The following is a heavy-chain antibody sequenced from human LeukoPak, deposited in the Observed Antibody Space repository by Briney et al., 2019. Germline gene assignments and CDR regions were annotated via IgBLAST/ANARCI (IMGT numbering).Heavy chain of an antibody. CDR1: GYSFTSYW. D-gene: IGHD3-22*01. CDR2: IIPILGIA. CDR3: ARVSIYYDSSGYYHLFDY. Sequence: KISCKGSGYSFTSYWIGWVRQAPGQGLEWMGRIIPILGIANYAQKFQGRVTITADKSTSTAYMELSSLRSEDTAVYYCARVSIYYDSSGYYHLFDYWGQGTLVTVSS. J-gene: IGHJ4*02. V-gene: IGHV1-69*04.